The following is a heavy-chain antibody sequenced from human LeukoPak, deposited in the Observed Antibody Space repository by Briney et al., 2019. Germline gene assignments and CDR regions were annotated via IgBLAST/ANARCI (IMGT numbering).Heavy chain of an antibody. CDR1: GGSISSYY. V-gene: IGHV4-59*01. CDR3: ARSIAARRHYYYYYYMDV. CDR2: IYYSGST. D-gene: IGHD6-6*01. J-gene: IGHJ6*03. Sequence: PSETLSLTCTVSGGSISSYYWSWIRQPPGKGLEWIGYIYYSGSTNYNPSLKSRVTISVDTSKNQFSLKLSSVAAADTAVYYCARSIAARRHYYYYYYMDVWGKGTTVTVSS.